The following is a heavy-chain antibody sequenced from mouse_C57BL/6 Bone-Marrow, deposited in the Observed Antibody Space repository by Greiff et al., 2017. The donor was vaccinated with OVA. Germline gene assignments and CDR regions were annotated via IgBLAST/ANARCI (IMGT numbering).Heavy chain of an antibody. V-gene: IGHV3-6*01. CDR2: ISYDGSN. CDR1: GYSITSGYY. Sequence: EVKLEESGPGLVKPSQSLSLTCSVTGYSITSGYYWNWIRQFPGNKLEWMGYISYDGSNNYNPSLKNRISITRDTSKNQFFLKLNSVTTEDTATYYCASDYYGSPYWYFDVWGTGTTVTVSS. CDR3: ASDYYGSPYWYFDV. D-gene: IGHD1-1*01. J-gene: IGHJ1*03.